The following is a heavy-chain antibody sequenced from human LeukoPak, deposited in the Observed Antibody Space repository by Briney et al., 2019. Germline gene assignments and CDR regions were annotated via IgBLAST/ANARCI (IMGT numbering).Heavy chain of an antibody. V-gene: IGHV4-39*07. CDR3: ASRPADTTWYGVFDY. CDR2: IYYSGST. Sequence: SETLSLTCTVSGGSISSSGYYWGWIRQPPGKGLEWIGSIYYSGSTYYNPSLNSRVTMSLDTSRAQFSLRLSSVTAADTAIYYCASRPADTTWYGVFDYWSQGTLVTVSS. J-gene: IGHJ4*02. CDR1: GGSISSSGYY. D-gene: IGHD3-10*01.